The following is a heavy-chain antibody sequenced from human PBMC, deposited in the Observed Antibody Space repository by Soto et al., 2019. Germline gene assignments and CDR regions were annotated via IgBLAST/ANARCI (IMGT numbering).Heavy chain of an antibody. CDR3: AHRRRAAGGYFFDY. CDR2: IYWDDDK. CDR1: GFSLSTSGVG. Sequence: QITLKESGPTLVKPTQTLTLTCTFSGFSLSTSGVGVGWIRQPPGKALEWLALIYWDDDKRYSPSLKSRLTITKDTSKNQVVLPMTNMDPMDTATYYCAHRRRAAGGYFFDYWCQGTIVTVSS. J-gene: IGHJ4*02. D-gene: IGHD6-25*01. V-gene: IGHV2-5*02.